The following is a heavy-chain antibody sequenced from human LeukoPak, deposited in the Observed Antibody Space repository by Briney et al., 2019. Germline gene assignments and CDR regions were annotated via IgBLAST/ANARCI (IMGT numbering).Heavy chain of an antibody. CDR2: ITGSDDKT. CDR1: GFTFSSSA. Sequence: SGGSLRLSCAASGFTFSSSAVTWVRQAPGKGLQWVSTITGSDDKTYYADSVKGRFTISRDFSKNMVHLHMNSLRVEDTAIYYCAKGPQLYSGYHPDYWGQGTLVTVSS. J-gene: IGHJ4*02. V-gene: IGHV3-23*01. CDR3: AKGPQLYSGYHPDY. D-gene: IGHD5-12*01.